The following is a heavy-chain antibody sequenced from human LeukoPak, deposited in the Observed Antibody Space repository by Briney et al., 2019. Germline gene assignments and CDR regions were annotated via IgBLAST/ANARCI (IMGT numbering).Heavy chain of an antibody. CDR3: AKDQLGPGYYFDY. Sequence: GGSLRLSCAASGFTFSSYSMNWVRQAPGKGLEGVSYISSSSSAIYYADSVKGRFTISRDNSKNTLYLQMNSLRAEDTAVYYCAKDQLGPGYYFDYWGQGTLVTVSS. V-gene: IGHV3-48*01. D-gene: IGHD3-10*01. J-gene: IGHJ4*02. CDR1: GFTFSSYS. CDR2: ISSSSSAI.